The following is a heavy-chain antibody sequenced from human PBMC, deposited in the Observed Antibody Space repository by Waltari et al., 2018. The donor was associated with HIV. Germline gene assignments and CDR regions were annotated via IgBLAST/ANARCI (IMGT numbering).Heavy chain of an antibody. CDR3: AREELSAFDI. V-gene: IGHV3-53*01. CDR2: IYSGDST. CDR1: GFTVSSNY. J-gene: IGHJ3*02. D-gene: IGHD3-16*02. Sequence: EVQLVESGGGLIQPGGSLRLSCAASGFTVSSNYMSWVRQAPGEGLGGGSVIYSGDSTYYADSGKGRFTISRDNSKNTLDLQMNSLRAEDTAVYYCAREELSAFDIWGQGTMVTVSS.